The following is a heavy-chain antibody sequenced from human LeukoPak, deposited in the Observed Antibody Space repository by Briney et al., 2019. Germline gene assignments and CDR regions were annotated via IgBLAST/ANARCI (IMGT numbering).Heavy chain of an antibody. D-gene: IGHD3-10*01. CDR2: ISGSGGST. V-gene: IGHV3-23*01. CDR3: ATTLYYYGSGSQFYRFDY. Sequence: PGGSLRLSCAASGFTFSSYAMSWVRQAPGKGLEWVSAISGSGGSTYYADSVKGRFTISRDNSKNTLYLQMNSLRAEDTAVYYCATTLYYYGSGSQFYRFDYWGQGTLVTVSS. J-gene: IGHJ4*02. CDR1: GFTFSSYA.